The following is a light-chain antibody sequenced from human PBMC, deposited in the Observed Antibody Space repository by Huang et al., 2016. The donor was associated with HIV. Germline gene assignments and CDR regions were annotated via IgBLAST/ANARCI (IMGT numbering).Light chain of an antibody. Sequence: DIQMTQSASSLSASVGDRVTITCRASEDITNSLAWYHQKPGEVPELLIYGASSLQGGVPSRFSGSGSGTHFTRTISGLQSGDVDTYYCQNYNRAPRTFGQGTKVEIK. V-gene: IGKV1-27*01. CDR1: EDITNS. CDR2: GAS. CDR3: QNYNRAPRT. J-gene: IGKJ1*01.